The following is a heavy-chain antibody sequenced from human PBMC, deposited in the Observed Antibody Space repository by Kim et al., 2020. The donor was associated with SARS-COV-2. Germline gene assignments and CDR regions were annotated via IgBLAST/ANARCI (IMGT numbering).Heavy chain of an antibody. J-gene: IGHJ5*02. Sequence: GGSTSYAQKFQGRVTMTRDTSTSTVYMELSSLRSEDTAVYYCARGRPSRTWGQGTLVTVSS. CDR3: ARGRPSRT. CDR2: GGST. V-gene: IGHV1-46*01.